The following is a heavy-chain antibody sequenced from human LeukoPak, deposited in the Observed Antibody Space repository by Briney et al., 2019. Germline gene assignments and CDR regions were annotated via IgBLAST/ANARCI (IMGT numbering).Heavy chain of an antibody. D-gene: IGHD6-6*01. V-gene: IGHV1-18*01. CDR1: GYTFTSYG. CDR3: ARGFSSSSRWLGRIFDY. J-gene: IGHJ4*02. Sequence: ASVKVSCKASGYTFTSYGISWLRQAPGQGLEWMGWISAYNGNTNYAQKLQGRVTMTTDTSTSTAYMELRSLRSDDTAVYYCARGFSSSSRWLGRIFDYWGQGTLVAVSS. CDR2: ISAYNGNT.